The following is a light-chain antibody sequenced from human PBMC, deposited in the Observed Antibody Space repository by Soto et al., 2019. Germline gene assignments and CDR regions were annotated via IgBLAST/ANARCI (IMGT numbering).Light chain of an antibody. Sequence: AIRMTQSPSSLSASTGDRVTITCRASQGISRYLAWYQQKPGKAPKLLIYAASTLQSGVPSRFSGSGSGTDFTLTISCLQSEDFATYYCQQYYSYSEAFGQGTKVDIK. CDR3: QQYYSYSEA. J-gene: IGKJ1*01. CDR1: QGISRY. V-gene: IGKV1-8*01. CDR2: AAS.